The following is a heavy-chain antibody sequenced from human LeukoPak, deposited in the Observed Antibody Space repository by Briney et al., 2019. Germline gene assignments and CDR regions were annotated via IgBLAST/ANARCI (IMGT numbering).Heavy chain of an antibody. CDR1: GGSITSYT. CDR2: IYSSGTS. Sequence: SDTLSLTCTVSGGSITSYTWSWARQPAGIRLEWIGRIYSSGTSNYNHSLERRVTMSVDTTKNQFYLELSSVTAADTGVYYCARETYNDAWYGDLWGQGSLVTVSS. V-gene: IGHV4-4*07. D-gene: IGHD3-16*01. CDR3: ARETYNDAWYGDL. J-gene: IGHJ5*02.